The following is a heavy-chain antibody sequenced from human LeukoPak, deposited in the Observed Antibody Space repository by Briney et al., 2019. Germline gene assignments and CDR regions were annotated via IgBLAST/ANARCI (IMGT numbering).Heavy chain of an antibody. Sequence: SETLSLTCAVYGGSFSGYYWSWIRQPPGKGPEWIGNMYHSGTAHYNPSLKSRVTISIDTSKNQFSLRLSSVTAADTAVYYCARYYGSGSFDLWGQGTLVTVSS. CDR1: GGSFSGYY. J-gene: IGHJ5*02. CDR3: ARYYGSGSFDL. V-gene: IGHV4-34*01. D-gene: IGHD3-10*01. CDR2: MYHSGTA.